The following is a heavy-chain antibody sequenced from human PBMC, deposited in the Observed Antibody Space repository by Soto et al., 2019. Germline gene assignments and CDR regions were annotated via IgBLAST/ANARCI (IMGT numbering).Heavy chain of an antibody. CDR2: IIPIFGTA. D-gene: IGHD2-15*01. Sequence: QVQLVQSGAEVKKPGSSVKVSCKASGGTFSSYAISWVRQSPGQGLEWMGGIIPIFGTANYAQKLQGRVTITADESTSTAYMELSSLRSEDTAVYYCASGGTVVNPSYFDYWGQGTLVTVSS. J-gene: IGHJ4*02. CDR1: GGTFSSYA. V-gene: IGHV1-69*12. CDR3: ASGGTVVNPSYFDY.